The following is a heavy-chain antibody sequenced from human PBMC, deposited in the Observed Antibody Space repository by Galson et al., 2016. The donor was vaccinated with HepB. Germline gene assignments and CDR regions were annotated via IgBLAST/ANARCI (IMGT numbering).Heavy chain of an antibody. CDR1: GGIFNNYV. D-gene: IGHD3-10*01. J-gene: IGHJ4*02. CDR2: INDASGDA. Sequence: SVKVSCKASGGIFNNYVITWVRQAPGQGLEWMGWINDASGDAKYSQRFQARVTITRDTSASTAYMELQTLTYDDTAVYYCARGPGSHYSPFDHWGQGTSVIVSS. V-gene: IGHV1-3*01. CDR3: ARGPGSHYSPFDH.